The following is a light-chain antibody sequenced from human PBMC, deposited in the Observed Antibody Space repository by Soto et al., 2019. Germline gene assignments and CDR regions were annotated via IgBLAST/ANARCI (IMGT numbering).Light chain of an antibody. Sequence: DIQMTQSPSSLSASVGDRVTITCRASQYISTYLNWYRQKSGKAPEVLIYSASTLQRGVPSRFSGRGSGTDFTLTIIGLQSEDFATYYCQQSYTTPRTFGAGTKVEIK. CDR3: QQSYTTPRT. J-gene: IGKJ1*01. CDR1: QYISTY. CDR2: SAS. V-gene: IGKV1-39*01.